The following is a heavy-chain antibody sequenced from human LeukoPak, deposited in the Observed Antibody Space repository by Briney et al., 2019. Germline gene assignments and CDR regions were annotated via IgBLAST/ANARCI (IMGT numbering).Heavy chain of an antibody. CDR2: ISASGGGT. CDR3: AKAVAGLFDY. D-gene: IGHD6-19*01. J-gene: IGHJ4*02. Sequence: GGSLRLSCAASGFTFTTYAMSWVRQAPGKGLEWVSTISASGGGTYYADSVKGRFTISRDNSKNTLYLQMNSLRAEDTAVYYCAKAVAGLFDYWGQGTLVTVSS. CDR1: GFTFTTYA. V-gene: IGHV3-23*01.